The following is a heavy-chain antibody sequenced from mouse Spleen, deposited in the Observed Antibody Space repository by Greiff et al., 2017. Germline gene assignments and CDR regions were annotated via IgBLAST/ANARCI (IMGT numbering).Heavy chain of an antibody. D-gene: IGHD1-1*01. J-gene: IGHJ2*01. Sequence: DVQLVESGPGLVKPSQSLSLTCSVTGYSITSGYYWNWIRQFPGNKLEWMGYISYDGSNNYNPSLKNRISITRDTSKNQFFLKLNSVTTEDTATYYCAREDYYGFDYWGQGTTLTVSS. CDR2: ISYDGSN. CDR1: GYSITSGYY. V-gene: IGHV3-6*01. CDR3: AREDYYGFDY.